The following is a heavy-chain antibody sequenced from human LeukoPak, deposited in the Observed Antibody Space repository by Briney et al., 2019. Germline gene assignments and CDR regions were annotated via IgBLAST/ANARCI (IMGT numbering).Heavy chain of an antibody. Sequence: ASVKVSCKASGGTFSSYAISWVRQAPRQGLEWMGRIIPIFGTANYAQKFQGRVTITTDESTSTAYMELSSLRSEDTAVYYCARGQDWAAAGTGYYFDYWGQGTLVTVSS. V-gene: IGHV1-69*05. D-gene: IGHD6-13*01. CDR2: IIPIFGTA. CDR1: GGTFSSYA. CDR3: ARGQDWAAAGTGYYFDY. J-gene: IGHJ4*02.